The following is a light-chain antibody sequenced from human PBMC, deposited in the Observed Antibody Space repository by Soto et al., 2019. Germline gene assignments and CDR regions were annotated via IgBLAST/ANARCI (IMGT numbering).Light chain of an antibody. J-gene: IGKJ1*01. CDR2: MGS. Sequence: IVVTQSPLFLPVIPGEPASISCRSSQSLVHRNGYNYLDWYLQKPGQSPQVLTYMGSNRAYGVRDRFSGSGSGIDFTLRISRVEAEDVGVYYCMRSLQTRTFGQGTKVEI. CDR1: QSLVHRNGYNY. V-gene: IGKV2-28*01. CDR3: MRSLQTRT.